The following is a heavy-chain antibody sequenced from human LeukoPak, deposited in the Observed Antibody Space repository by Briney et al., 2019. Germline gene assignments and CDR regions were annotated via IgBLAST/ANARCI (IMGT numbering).Heavy chain of an antibody. J-gene: IGHJ4*02. CDR3: AKGRGTAVTSAANY. CDR1: GFTFSSYA. D-gene: IGHD4-17*01. Sequence: PGGSLRLSCAASGFTFSSYAMSWVCQAPGKGLEWVSSISGSGDNTYYADSVKDRFSISRDNSKTTVSLQMNSLRAEDTAVYYCAKGRGTAVTSAANYWGQGTLVTVSS. CDR2: ISGSGDNT. V-gene: IGHV3-23*01.